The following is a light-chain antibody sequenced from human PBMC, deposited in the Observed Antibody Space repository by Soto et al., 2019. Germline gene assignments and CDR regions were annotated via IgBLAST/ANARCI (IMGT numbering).Light chain of an antibody. J-gene: IGKJ3*01. CDR2: SAS. V-gene: IGKV1-39*01. CDR3: QQSSSTPFT. Sequence: DIQMTQSPSSLSASFGDRVTITCRASQTIGIHLNWYQHKPGNAPRLLISSASSLQDWVQSRFSGSGSGTVFTLTISSLQPEDFATYFCQQSSSTPFTFGPGTKVDL. CDR1: QTIGIH.